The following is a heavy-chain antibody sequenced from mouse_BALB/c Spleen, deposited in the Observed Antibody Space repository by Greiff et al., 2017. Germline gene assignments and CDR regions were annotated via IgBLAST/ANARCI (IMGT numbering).Heavy chain of an antibody. V-gene: IGHV3-6*02. CDR1: GYSITSGYY. Sequence: EVKLVESGPGLVKPSQSLSLTCSVTGYSITSGYYWNWIRQFPGNKLEWMGYISYDGSNNYNPSLKNRISITRDTSKNQFFLKLNSVTTEDTATYYCARGEVRQAWFAYWGQGTLVTVSA. CDR2: ISYDGSN. J-gene: IGHJ3*01. CDR3: ARGEVRQAWFAY. D-gene: IGHD2-14*01.